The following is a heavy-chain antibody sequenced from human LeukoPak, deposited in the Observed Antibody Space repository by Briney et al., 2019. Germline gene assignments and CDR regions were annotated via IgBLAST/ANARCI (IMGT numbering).Heavy chain of an antibody. V-gene: IGHV3-11*04. CDR1: GFTFSDYY. CDR2: ISSSSSTI. Sequence: GGSLRLSCAASGFTFSDYYMSWIRQAPGKGLEWVSYISSSSSTIYYADSVKGRFTISRDNAKNSLYLQMNSLRAEDTAVYYCARDHHRRLYDSQARDTFDIWGQGTMVTVSS. D-gene: IGHD3-22*01. J-gene: IGHJ3*02. CDR3: ARDHHRRLYDSQARDTFDI.